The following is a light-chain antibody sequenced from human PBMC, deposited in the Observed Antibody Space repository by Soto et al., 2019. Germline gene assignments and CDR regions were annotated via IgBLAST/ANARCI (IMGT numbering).Light chain of an antibody. J-gene: IGLJ1*01. V-gene: IGLV2-8*01. CDR1: STDIGGYNF. CDR2: EVT. Sequence: QSVLTQPPSASGSPGQSVTISCTGSSTDIGGYNFVSWYQQHPGKAPKLIIYEVTKRPSGVPDRFSGSKFGNTASLTVSGLQPEDEAEYYCSSYASSTPWVFGTGTKLTVL. CDR3: SSYASSTPWV.